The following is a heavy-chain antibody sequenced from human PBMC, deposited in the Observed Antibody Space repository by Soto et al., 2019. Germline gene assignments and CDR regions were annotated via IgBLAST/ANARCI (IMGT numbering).Heavy chain of an antibody. V-gene: IGHV3-72*01. D-gene: IGHD3-10*01. J-gene: IGHJ4*02. CDR1: GFTFSDHY. Sequence: EVQLVESGGVLVQLGGSLRLSCAASGFTFSDHYMDWVRQAPGKGLEWVGRIRNRANSYTTEYAASVKGRFTISRDDSKNSLYLEMNSLKTEDTAFYYCARPTYGSGSYYFDYWGQGTLVTVSS. CDR3: ARPTYGSGSYYFDY. CDR2: IRNRANSYTT.